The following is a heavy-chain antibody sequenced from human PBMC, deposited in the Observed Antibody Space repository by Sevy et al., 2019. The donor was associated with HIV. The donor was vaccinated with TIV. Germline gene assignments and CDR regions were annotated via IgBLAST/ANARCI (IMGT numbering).Heavy chain of an antibody. CDR3: ARDLPGHWFDP. Sequence: GGSLRLSCVASGFTFSDHYMSWIRQAPGKGLEWVSDISGSGSSIDYSDSVKGRFTISRDNAKNSLYLQMNSLRDEDTAVYYCARDLPGHWFDPWGQGTLVTVSS. CDR1: GFTFSDHY. V-gene: IGHV3-11*04. J-gene: IGHJ5*02. CDR2: ISGSGSSI.